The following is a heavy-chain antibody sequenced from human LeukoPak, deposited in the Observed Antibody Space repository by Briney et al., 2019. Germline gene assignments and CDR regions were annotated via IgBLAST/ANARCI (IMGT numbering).Heavy chain of an antibody. Sequence: LQTLSLTSAVSGGSPRGGGYYSGWIRQHPGKGLEWIGHIYYSGSTYYNPSLKSRVAISVDTSKTQFSLKLSSVTAADTAIYYCAGSLTSRVVLDYWGQGTLVTVSS. CDR1: GGSPRGGGYY. V-gene: IGHV4-31*11. D-gene: IGHD3-10*01. CDR2: IYYSGST. CDR3: AGSLTSRVVLDY. J-gene: IGHJ4*02.